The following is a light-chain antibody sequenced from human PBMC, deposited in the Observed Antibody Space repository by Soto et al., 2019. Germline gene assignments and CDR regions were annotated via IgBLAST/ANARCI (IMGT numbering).Light chain of an antibody. J-gene: IGKJ4*01. Sequence: EIVMTQSPATLSVSPGERATLSCRASQSVSSNLAWYQQKPGQAPRLLIYGASTRATGIPARFSGSGCGTECTLTISSLQSEDFAVYYCQQYNTWPALTFGGGTKVEIK. CDR1: QSVSSN. CDR2: GAS. V-gene: IGKV3-15*01. CDR3: QQYNTWPALT.